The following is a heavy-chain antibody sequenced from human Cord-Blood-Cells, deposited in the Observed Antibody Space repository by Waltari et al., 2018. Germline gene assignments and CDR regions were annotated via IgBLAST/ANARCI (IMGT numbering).Heavy chain of an antibody. CDR2: IYYRGST. Sequence: QVQLQESGPGLVKPSQTLSPTCTVSGGSISSGGYYWSWIRQHPGKGLEWIGYIYYRGSTYYNPSLKSRVTISVDTTKNQFSLKLSSVTAADTAVYYCARVTTPYCSRTSCFDYWGQGTLVTVSS. D-gene: IGHD2-2*01. J-gene: IGHJ4*02. CDR3: ARVTTPYCSRTSCFDY. CDR1: GGSISSGGYY. V-gene: IGHV4-31*03.